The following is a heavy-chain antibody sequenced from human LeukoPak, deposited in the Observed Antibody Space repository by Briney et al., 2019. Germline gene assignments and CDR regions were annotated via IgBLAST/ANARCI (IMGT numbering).Heavy chain of an antibody. CDR3: AREVDGGFDY. CDR2: TCKRSKWYN. CDR1: GDSVSSTSPT. V-gene: IGHV6-1*01. Sequence: SQTLSLTCAISGDSVSSTSPTWNWIRQSPSRGLEWLGRTCKRSKWYNDYAVSVKSRITINPDTSKNQFSLQLNSVTPEDTALYYCAREVDGGFDYWGQGTLVTVSS. D-gene: IGHD6-19*01. J-gene: IGHJ4*02.